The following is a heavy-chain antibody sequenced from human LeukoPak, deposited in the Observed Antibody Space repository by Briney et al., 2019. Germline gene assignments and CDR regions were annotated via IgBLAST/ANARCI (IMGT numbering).Heavy chain of an antibody. CDR1: GGSISSSSYY. D-gene: IGHD5-24*01. CDR3: ARPGGDGYNYGGFNNWFDP. J-gene: IGHJ5*02. V-gene: IGHV4-39*01. Sequence: SETLSLTCTVSGGSISSSSYYWGWIRQPPGEGLEWIGSIYYSGSTYYNPSLKSRVTISVDTSKNQFSLKLSSVTAADTAVYYCARPGGDGYNYGGFNNWFDPWGQGTLVTVSS. CDR2: IYYSGST.